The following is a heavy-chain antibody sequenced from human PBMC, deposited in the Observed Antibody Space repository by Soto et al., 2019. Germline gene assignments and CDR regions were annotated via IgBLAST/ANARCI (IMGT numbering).Heavy chain of an antibody. Sequence: ASVKVSCKASGYTFTGYYMHWVLQAPGQGLEWMGWINPNSGGTNYAQKFQGWVTMTRDTSISTAYMELSRLRSDDTAVYYCARGYYGSGSNVYYYYGMDVWGQGTTVTVSS. V-gene: IGHV1-2*04. CDR1: GYTFTGYY. CDR3: ARGYYGSGSNVYYYYGMDV. CDR2: INPNSGGT. J-gene: IGHJ6*02. D-gene: IGHD3-10*01.